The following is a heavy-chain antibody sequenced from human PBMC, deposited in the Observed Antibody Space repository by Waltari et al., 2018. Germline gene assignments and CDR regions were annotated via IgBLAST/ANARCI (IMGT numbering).Heavy chain of an antibody. D-gene: IGHD3-22*01. CDR1: GYTFTSYG. Sequence: QVQLVQSGAEVKKPGASVKVSCKASGYTFTSYGISWVRQAPGQGLEWMGWISAYNGNTKYAQKIQGRVTMTTDTSTSTAYMELRSLRSDDTAVYYCARMRGYDSSGDPLGYWYFDLWGRGTLVTVSS. V-gene: IGHV1-18*01. CDR3: ARMRGYDSSGDPLGYWYFDL. CDR2: ISAYNGNT. J-gene: IGHJ2*01.